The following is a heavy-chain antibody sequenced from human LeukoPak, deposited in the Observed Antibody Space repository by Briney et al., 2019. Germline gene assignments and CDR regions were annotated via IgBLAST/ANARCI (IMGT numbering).Heavy chain of an antibody. Sequence: GGSLRLSCAASGFTFSSYAMSWVRQAPGKGLEWVSAISGSGGSTYYADSVKGRFTISRDNSKNTLYLQMNSLRAEDTAVYYCAGRSGSYSAFDIWGQGTMVTVSS. D-gene: IGHD1-26*01. CDR3: AGRSGSYSAFDI. CDR1: GFTFSSYA. V-gene: IGHV3-23*01. J-gene: IGHJ3*02. CDR2: ISGSGGST.